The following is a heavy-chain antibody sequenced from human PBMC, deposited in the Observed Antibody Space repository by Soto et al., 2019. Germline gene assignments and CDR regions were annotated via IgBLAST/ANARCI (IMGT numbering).Heavy chain of an antibody. Sequence: ASVKVSCKASGSTFTSSAVQWVRQARGQRLEWIGWIVVGSGNTDYAQKFQERVTITRDMSTSTAYMELSSLRSEDTAVYYCAAVDSGSYYWPDYWGQGTLVTVSS. CDR2: IVVGSGNT. D-gene: IGHD1-26*01. J-gene: IGHJ4*02. CDR1: GSTFTSSA. CDR3: AAVDSGSYYWPDY. V-gene: IGHV1-58*01.